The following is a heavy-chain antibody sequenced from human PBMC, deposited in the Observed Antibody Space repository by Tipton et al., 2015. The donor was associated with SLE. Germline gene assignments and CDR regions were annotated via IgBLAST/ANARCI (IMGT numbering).Heavy chain of an antibody. CDR1: GGSISSGSYY. D-gene: IGHD5/OR15-5a*01. J-gene: IGHJ3*02. CDR2: IFTSGGT. CDR3: AGVSRDAFEI. V-gene: IGHV4-61*02. Sequence: TLSLTCTVSVSGGSISSGSYYWNWIRQPAGKGLEWIGRIFTSGGTNYNPSLKSRVSISVDTSKNQFSLKLSSVTAADTAVYYCAGVSRDAFEIWGQGTMVTVSS.